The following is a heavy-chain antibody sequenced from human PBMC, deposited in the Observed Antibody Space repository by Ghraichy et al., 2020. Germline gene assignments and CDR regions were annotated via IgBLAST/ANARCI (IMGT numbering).Heavy chain of an antibody. D-gene: IGHD4-23*01. Sequence: SVKVSCKASGGTFSSYAISWVRQAPGQGLEWMGRIIPILGIANYAQKFQGRVTITADKSTSTAYMELSSLRSEDTAVYYCARERGYGGYYYYGMDVWGQGTIVTVSS. CDR2: IIPILGIA. J-gene: IGHJ6*02. CDR3: ARERGYGGYYYYGMDV. CDR1: GGTFSSYA. V-gene: IGHV1-69*04.